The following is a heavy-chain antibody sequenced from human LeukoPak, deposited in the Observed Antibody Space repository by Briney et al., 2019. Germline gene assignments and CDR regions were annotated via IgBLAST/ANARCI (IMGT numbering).Heavy chain of an antibody. D-gene: IGHD3-16*01. CDR2: IETNTRIP. CDR3: ARDGGLGTGGNFDY. J-gene: IGHJ4*02. Sequence: ASVKPSCKASGYTLTRHQMKWVRQAPGQGLEWMGWIETNTRIPTYAQGFTGRSVFSLDTSVSTAYLQINSLRAEATAVYDCARDGGLGTGGNFDYWGQGTLVTVSS. CDR1: GYTLTRHQ. V-gene: IGHV7-4-1*02.